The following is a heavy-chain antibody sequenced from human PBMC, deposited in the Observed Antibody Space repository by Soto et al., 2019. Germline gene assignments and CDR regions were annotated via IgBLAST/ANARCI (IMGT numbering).Heavy chain of an antibody. D-gene: IGHD3-22*01. CDR1: GYTFSLYA. Sequence: ASVKVSCKASGYTFSLYAIHWVRQAPGQRLEWMGWINAGNSYTKYSQKFQGRVTITRDTSASTAYMELSSLRSKDAAVYYCARAREYYDSSGFSYWGQGTRVTVSS. J-gene: IGHJ4*02. CDR2: INAGNSYT. V-gene: IGHV1-3*01. CDR3: ARAREYYDSSGFSY.